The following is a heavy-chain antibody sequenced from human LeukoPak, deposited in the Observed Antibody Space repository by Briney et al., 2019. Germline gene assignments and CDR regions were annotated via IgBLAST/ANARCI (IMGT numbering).Heavy chain of an antibody. J-gene: IGHJ3*02. CDR3: VKDRRGSDAFDI. CDR2: ISWNGDST. V-gene: IGHV3-43*01. D-gene: IGHD3-10*01. Sequence: GGSLRLSCAASGFTFDDYSMYWVRHAPGKGLEWVSLISWNGDSTYYADSVKGRFTISRDNSKNSLYLQMNSLRTEDTALYYCVKDRRGSDAFDIWGQGTMVTVSS. CDR1: GFTFDDYS.